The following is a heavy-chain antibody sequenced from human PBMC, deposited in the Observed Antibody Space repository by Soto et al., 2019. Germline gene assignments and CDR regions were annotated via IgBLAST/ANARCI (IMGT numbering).Heavy chain of an antibody. CDR2: ISYSGTT. V-gene: IGHV4-39*01. CDR1: GDSMSSSSNY. D-gene: IGHD3-22*01. J-gene: IGHJ4*02. Sequence: PSETLSLTCAVSGDSMSSSSNYWGWIRQPPGKGLEWIGRISYSGTTYYNPSLRGRVTISVETSKNQFSLKLSSVTAADTAVYFCARHDPISMIVVVTRYWGQGTLVTVSS. CDR3: ARHDPISMIVVVTRY.